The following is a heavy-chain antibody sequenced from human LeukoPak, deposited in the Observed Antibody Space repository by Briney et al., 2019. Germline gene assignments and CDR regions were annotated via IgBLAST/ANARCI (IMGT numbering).Heavy chain of an antibody. Sequence: GGSLRLSCAASGFTFSSYNMNWVRQAPGKGLEWVSLISSDTSYIHYADSVKGRLTISRDNAKNSVFLQMNSLRAEDTAVYYCARDTSTVTNREFDYWGQGTLVTVSS. J-gene: IGHJ4*02. CDR3: ARDTSTVTNREFDY. CDR2: ISSDTSYI. CDR1: GFTFSSYN. V-gene: IGHV3-21*01. D-gene: IGHD4-17*01.